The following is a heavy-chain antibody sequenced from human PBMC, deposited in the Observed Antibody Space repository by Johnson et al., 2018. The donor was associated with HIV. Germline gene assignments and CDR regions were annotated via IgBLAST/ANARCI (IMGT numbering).Heavy chain of an antibody. J-gene: IGHJ3*02. CDR2: ISWNSGSI. Sequence: VQLVESGGGLVQPGRSLRLSCAASGFTFDDYAMHWVRQAPGKGLEWVSGISWNSGSIGYADSVKGRFTISRDNAKNSLYLQMNSLRAEDTAVHYCARDSTPWGGDYVDYAFDIWGQGTMVTVSS. CDR1: GFTFDDYA. CDR3: ARDSTPWGGDYVDYAFDI. D-gene: IGHD4-17*01. V-gene: IGHV3-9*01.